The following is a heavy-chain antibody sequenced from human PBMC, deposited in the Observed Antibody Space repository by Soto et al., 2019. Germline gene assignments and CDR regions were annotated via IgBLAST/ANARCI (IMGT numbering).Heavy chain of an antibody. CDR1: GGSISSDNW. Sequence: SETLSLTCAFSGGSISSDNWWTWVRQPPGKGLEWIGEMYHSGSTNYSPSLKGRVTILVDKSKNQFSLKLTSVTAADTALYYCARASASSMLRGVIINWGQGTLVTVSS. CDR3: ARASASSMLRGVIIN. J-gene: IGHJ4*02. V-gene: IGHV4-4*02. D-gene: IGHD3-10*01. CDR2: MYHSGST.